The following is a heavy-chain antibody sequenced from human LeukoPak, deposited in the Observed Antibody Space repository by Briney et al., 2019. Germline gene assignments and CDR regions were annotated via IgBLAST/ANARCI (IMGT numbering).Heavy chain of an antibody. CDR3: ARFVAVADYYFDY. CDR2: IHYRGTT. CDR1: GGSINSYY. J-gene: IGHJ4*02. V-gene: IGHV4-59*12. D-gene: IGHD6-19*01. Sequence: SETLSLTCTVSGGSINSYYWSWIRQPPGKGLEWIGYIHYRGTTYYNPSLKSRVTISVDRSKNQFSLKLSSVTAADTAVYYCARFVAVADYYFDYWGQGTLVTVSS.